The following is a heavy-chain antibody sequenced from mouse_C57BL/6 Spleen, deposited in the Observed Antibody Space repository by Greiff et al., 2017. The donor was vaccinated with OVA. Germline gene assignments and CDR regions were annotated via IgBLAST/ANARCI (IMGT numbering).Heavy chain of an antibody. J-gene: IGHJ4*01. CDR1: GFTFSDYG. Sequence: EVHLVESGGGLVKPGGSLKISCAASGFTFSDYGMHWVRQAPEKGLEWVAYISSGSSTLYYADTVKGRFTLSRDNAKNTLFLQMTSLRSEDTAMDYCAKDYYYAMDYWGQGTSVTVSS. CDR2: ISSGSSTL. CDR3: AKDYYYAMDY. V-gene: IGHV5-17*01. D-gene: IGHD2-4*01.